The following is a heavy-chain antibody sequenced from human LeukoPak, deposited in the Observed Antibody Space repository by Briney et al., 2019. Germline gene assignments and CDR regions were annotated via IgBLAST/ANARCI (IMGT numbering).Heavy chain of an antibody. J-gene: IGHJ4*02. CDR3: AKGDSSGYYAYYFDY. CDR1: GFTFSSYA. CDR2: ISGSGGST. D-gene: IGHD3-22*01. V-gene: IGHV3-23*01. Sequence: GGSLRLSCAASGFTFSSYAMSWVRQAPGKGLERVSAISGSGGSTYYADSVKGRFTISRDNSKNTLYLQMNSLRAEDTAVYYCAKGDSSGYYAYYFDYWGQVTLVTVSS.